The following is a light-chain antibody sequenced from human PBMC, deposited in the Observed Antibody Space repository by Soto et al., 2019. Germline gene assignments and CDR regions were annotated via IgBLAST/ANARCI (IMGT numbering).Light chain of an antibody. CDR2: QVS. J-gene: IGLJ1*01. V-gene: IGLV2-14*01. CDR1: SSDVGAYNY. CDR3: SSYTTSSTLYV. Sequence: QSALTQPPSASGSPGQSVTISCTGTSSDVGAYNYVSWYQQHPGKAPQLMIFQVSNRASGVSNRFSGSKSGDTASLTISGLQAEDEADYYCSSYTTSSTLYVFGTGTKLTVL.